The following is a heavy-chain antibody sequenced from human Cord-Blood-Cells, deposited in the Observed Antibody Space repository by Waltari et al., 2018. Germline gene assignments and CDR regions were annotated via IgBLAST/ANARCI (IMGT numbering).Heavy chain of an antibody. J-gene: IGHJ4*02. D-gene: IGHD6-6*01. V-gene: IGHV1-2*02. CDR2: INPNSGGT. CDR1: RCTFAGYH. CDR3: ALGSSFDY. Sequence: QVQLVPSAAEVKKPRATVKVSCKASRCTFAGYHTHWVRQAPGQGLEWMVWINPNSGGTNYAQKFQGRVTMTRDTSISTAYMELSRLRSDDTAVYYCALGSSFDYWGQGTLVTVSS.